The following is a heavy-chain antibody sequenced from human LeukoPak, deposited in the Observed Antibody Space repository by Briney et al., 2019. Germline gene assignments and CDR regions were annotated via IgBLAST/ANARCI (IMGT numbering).Heavy chain of an antibody. J-gene: IGHJ5*02. V-gene: IGHV1-8*03. Sequence: ASVKVSCKAPGYTFTSYDINWVRQATGQGLEWMGWMNPNSGNTGYAQKFQGRVTITRNTSISTAYMELSSLRSEDTAVYCCARHNPGEFVDPWGQGTLVTVSS. CDR3: ARHNPGEFVDP. CDR1: GYTFTSYD. D-gene: IGHD3-10*01. CDR2: MNPNSGNT.